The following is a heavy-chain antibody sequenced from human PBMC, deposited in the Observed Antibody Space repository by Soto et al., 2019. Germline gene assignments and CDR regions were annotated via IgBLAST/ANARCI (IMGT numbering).Heavy chain of an antibody. J-gene: IGHJ4*02. CDR3: ARGPYDFWSGDALCDY. V-gene: IGHV3-74*01. Sequence: EVQLVESGGGLVQPGGSLRLSCAASGFTFSSYWMHWVRQAPGKGLVWVSRINSDGSSTSYADSVKGRFTISRDNAKNTLYLQMNSLRAEDTAVYYCARGPYDFWSGDALCDYWGQGTLVTVSS. CDR1: GFTFSSYW. D-gene: IGHD3-3*01. CDR2: INSDGSST.